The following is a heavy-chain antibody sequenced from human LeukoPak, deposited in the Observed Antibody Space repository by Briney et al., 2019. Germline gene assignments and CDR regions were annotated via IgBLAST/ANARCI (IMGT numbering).Heavy chain of an antibody. CDR1: GFTFDDYG. V-gene: IGHV3-20*04. D-gene: IGHD3-22*01. CDR3: AKYYYDSSGYYALFDY. CDR2: INWNGGST. J-gene: IGHJ4*02. Sequence: TGGSLRLSCAASGFTFDDYGMSWVRQAPGKGLEWVSGINWNGGSTGYADSVKGRFTISRDNAKNTLYLQMNSLRAEDTAVYYCAKYYYDSSGYYALFDYWGQGTLVTVSS.